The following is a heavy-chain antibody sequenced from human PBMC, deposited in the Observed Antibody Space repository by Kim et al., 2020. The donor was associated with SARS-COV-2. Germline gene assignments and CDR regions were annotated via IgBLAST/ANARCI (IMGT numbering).Heavy chain of an antibody. CDR3: VKGLSTNCRCPHY. CDR1: GFSFSTYA. CDR2: IFGGGGGT. V-gene: IGHV3-23*03. J-gene: IGHJ4*02. Sequence: GGSLRLSCAASGFSFSTYAMSWVRQAPGKGLEWVAVIFGGGGGTEYTDSVKGRFTISRDYSKNTVYVQMNSLRADDTAVYYCVKGLSTNCRCPHYWGQGTLVTVSS. D-gene: IGHD2-2*01.